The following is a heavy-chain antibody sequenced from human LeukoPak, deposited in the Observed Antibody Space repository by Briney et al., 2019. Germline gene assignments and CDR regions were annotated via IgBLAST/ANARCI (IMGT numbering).Heavy chain of an antibody. CDR2: IYYSGST. D-gene: IGHD2-15*01. J-gene: IGHJ6*02. CDR1: GGSISSYY. Sequence: SEALSLTCTVSGGSISSYYWSWIRQPPGKGLEWIGYIYYSGSTNYNPSLNSQVTISVATCKNQFSLKLSSVTAADTAVYYCARHGYCSGGSCPPFGMDVWGQGTTVTVSS. V-gene: IGHV4-59*08. CDR3: ARHGYCSGGSCPPFGMDV.